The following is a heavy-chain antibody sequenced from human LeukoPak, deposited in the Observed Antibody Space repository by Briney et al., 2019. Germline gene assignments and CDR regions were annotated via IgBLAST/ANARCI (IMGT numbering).Heavy chain of an antibody. Sequence: PGESLQISCQGSGSTFATTWIAWARQLPGKGLEWVGLYYPGDPASNTRYSPSLQGQVTISVASSTNTAYLRWRSLKASDTAMYFCARHVISVSTLDSWFDTWGQGTLVTVSS. V-gene: IGHV5-51*01. CDR2: YYPGDPASNT. CDR1: GSTFATTW. J-gene: IGHJ5*02. D-gene: IGHD4-11*01. CDR3: ARHVISVSTLDSWFDT.